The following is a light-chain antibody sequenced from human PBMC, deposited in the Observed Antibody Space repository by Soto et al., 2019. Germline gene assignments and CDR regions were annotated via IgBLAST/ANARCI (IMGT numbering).Light chain of an antibody. J-gene: IGKJ5*01. CDR1: QSVSSSY. V-gene: IGKV3-20*01. Sequence: EILMTQSPATLSVSPGERATLSCRASQSVSSSYLAWYQQKPGQAPRLLIYGASSRATGIPDRFSGSGSGTDFTLTISRLEPEDFAVYYCQQYGSSPFAFGQGTRLENK. CDR2: GAS. CDR3: QQYGSSPFA.